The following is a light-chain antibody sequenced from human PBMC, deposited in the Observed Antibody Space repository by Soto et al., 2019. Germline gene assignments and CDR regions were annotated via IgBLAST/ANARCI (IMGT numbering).Light chain of an antibody. CDR1: SSDIGSYNR. Sequence: QSALTQPPSVSGSPGQSVTISCTGTSSDIGSYNRVSWYQQPPGTAPKLIIYEVSNRPSGVPDRFSGSKSGNTASLTISGLQADDEADYYCSSSTTSSTVVFGGGTKLTVL. CDR2: EVS. CDR3: SSSTTSSTVV. V-gene: IGLV2-18*02. J-gene: IGLJ2*01.